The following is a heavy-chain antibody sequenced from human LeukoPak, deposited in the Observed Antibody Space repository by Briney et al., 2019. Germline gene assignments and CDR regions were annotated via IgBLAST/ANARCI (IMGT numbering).Heavy chain of an antibody. J-gene: IGHJ4*02. Sequence: GGSLRLSCAASGFTFSSYWMHWVRQSPGKGLVWVSGINSDGSSTTYADSVKGRFTISRDNAKNTVYLQMNSLRAEDTAVYHCATSRTFDYWGQGALVTVSS. CDR3: ATSRTFDY. CDR2: INSDGSST. CDR1: GFTFSSYW. V-gene: IGHV3-74*01.